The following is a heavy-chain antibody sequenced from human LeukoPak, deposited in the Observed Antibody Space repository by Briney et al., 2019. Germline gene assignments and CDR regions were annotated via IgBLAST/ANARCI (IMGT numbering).Heavy chain of an antibody. V-gene: IGHV3-74*01. CDR1: GFSFFICW. CDR2: IDPYGGDT. J-gene: IGHJ4*02. CDR3: ARDEVVVIRGYFDY. Sequence: VGSLRPSRGASGFSFFICWMHWVRPTPEKRLVWGWYIDPYGGDTNYADSVKGRFTISGDNSKNTLYLQMNSLRAEDTAVYYCARDEVVVIRGYFDYWGQGTLVTVSS. D-gene: IGHD3-22*01.